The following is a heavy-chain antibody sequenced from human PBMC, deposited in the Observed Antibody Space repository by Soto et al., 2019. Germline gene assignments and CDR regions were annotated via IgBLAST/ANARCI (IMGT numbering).Heavy chain of an antibody. CDR2: ISSSSSTI. CDR3: AREPSITIFGVVIPEDYYYYMDV. D-gene: IGHD3-3*01. J-gene: IGHJ6*03. Sequence: PGGSLRLSCAASGFTFSSYSMNWVRQAPGKGLEWVSYISSSSSTIYYADSVKGRFTISRDNAKNSLYLQMNSLRAEDTAVYYCAREPSITIFGVVIPEDYYYYMDVWGKGTTVTV. CDR1: GFTFSSYS. V-gene: IGHV3-48*01.